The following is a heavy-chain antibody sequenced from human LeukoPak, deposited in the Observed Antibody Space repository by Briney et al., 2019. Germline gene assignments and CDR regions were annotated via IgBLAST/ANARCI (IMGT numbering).Heavy chain of an antibody. Sequence: SETLCLTCAVYGGSFSGYYWSWIRQPPGKGLEWVGEISDSGSTNYNPSPTSRVTISVNTSKNQFSLKMNSVTAAEPAVYYCVGCPCRSSFYYDYYYLDVWGKGTMVTVSS. J-gene: IGHJ6*03. D-gene: IGHD6-6*01. CDR1: GGSFSGYY. CDR3: VGCPCRSSFYYDYYYLDV. CDR2: ISDSGST. V-gene: IGHV4-34*01.